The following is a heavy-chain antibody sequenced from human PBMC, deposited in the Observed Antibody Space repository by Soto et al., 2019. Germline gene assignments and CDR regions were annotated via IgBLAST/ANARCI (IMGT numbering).Heavy chain of an antibody. V-gene: IGHV4-61*08. J-gene: IGHJ4*02. CDR2: LYNTGTT. Sequence: QVHLQESGPGLVKPSETLSLTCTVSGGSVSSGGYFWTWIRQPPGKGLEWTGFLYNTGTTNYNPSLKSRVTISVETSENQFSLKLSSVTAADTAVYYCARDRSYGYFDYWGQGTLVTVSS. CDR1: GGSVSSGGYF. CDR3: ARDRSYGYFDY. D-gene: IGHD3-16*01.